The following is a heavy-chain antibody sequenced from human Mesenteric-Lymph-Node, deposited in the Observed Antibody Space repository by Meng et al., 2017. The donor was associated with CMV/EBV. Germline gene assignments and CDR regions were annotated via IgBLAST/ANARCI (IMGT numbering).Heavy chain of an antibody. Sequence: SETLSLTCTVSGYSISSGYYWGWIRQPPGKGLEWIGSIYHSGSTYYNPSLKSRVTILVDTSKNQFSLKLNSVTAADTAVYYCARAARPTSANKYGCFDYWGQGTLVTVSS. CDR2: IYHSGST. J-gene: IGHJ4*02. CDR1: GYSISSGYY. CDR3: ARAARPTSANKYGCFDY. V-gene: IGHV4-38-2*02. D-gene: IGHD6-6*01.